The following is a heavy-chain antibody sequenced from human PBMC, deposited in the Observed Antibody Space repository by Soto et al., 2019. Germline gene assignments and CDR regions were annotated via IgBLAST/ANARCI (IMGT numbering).Heavy chain of an antibody. D-gene: IGHD6-19*01. CDR2: INSDGSST. Sequence: HPGGSLRLSCAASGFTFSSYWMHWVRQAPGKGLVWVSRINSDGSSTSYAYSVKGRFTISRDNAKNTLYLQMNSLRAEDTAVYYSGRDGGWCAFDIWGQGTMVTVSS. CDR1: GFTFSSYW. CDR3: GRDGGWCAFDI. J-gene: IGHJ3*02. V-gene: IGHV3-74*01.